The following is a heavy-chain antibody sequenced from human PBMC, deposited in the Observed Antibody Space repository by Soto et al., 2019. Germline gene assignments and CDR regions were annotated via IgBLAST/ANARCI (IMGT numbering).Heavy chain of an antibody. V-gene: IGHV5-10-1*01. J-gene: IGHJ6*02. D-gene: IGHD2-2*01. Sequence: PGESLKISCKGSGYSFTSYWISWVRQMPGKGLEWMGRIDPSDSYTNYSPSFQGHVTISADKSISTAYLQWSSLKASDTAMYYCASSPRGYCSSTSCRELGNYYGMDVWGQRTTVTVSS. CDR1: GYSFTSYW. CDR2: IDPSDSYT. CDR3: ASSPRGYCSSTSCRELGNYYGMDV.